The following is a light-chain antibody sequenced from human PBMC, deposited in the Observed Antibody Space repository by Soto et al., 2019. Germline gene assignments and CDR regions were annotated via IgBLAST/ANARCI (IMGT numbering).Light chain of an antibody. V-gene: IGKV1-12*01. Sequence: EIQMTQSPSSVSASVGDRVTITCRASQGISTWLAWYQQKAGKAPNLLIYGASNLHSGVPSRFSGSGSGTNFTLTISSLQPEDFATYYCQQANSFPITSGQGTRLEMK. J-gene: IGKJ5*01. CDR1: QGISTW. CDR3: QQANSFPIT. CDR2: GAS.